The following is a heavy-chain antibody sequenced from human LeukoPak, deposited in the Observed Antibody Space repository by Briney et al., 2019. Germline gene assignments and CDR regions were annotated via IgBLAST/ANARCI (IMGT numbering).Heavy chain of an antibody. V-gene: IGHV4-34*01. J-gene: IGHJ6*03. D-gene: IGHD2-2*01. CDR3: ARGRKFVVVTAAMYHMDL. CDR2: INHSGST. Sequence: PSETLSLTCAVYGGSISGYYWSWIRQPPGKGLEWIGEINHSGSTNYNPSLKSRVTISVDSSKNQLSLLLSSVSAADTAVYYCARGRKFVVVTAAMYHMDLWGKGTMVTVSS. CDR1: GGSISGYY.